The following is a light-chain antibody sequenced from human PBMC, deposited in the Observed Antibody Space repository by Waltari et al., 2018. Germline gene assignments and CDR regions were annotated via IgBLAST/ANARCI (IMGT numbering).Light chain of an antibody. Sequence: DIVMTQSPDSLAVSLGERATINCKSSQTIFYGSNNKNCLAWYQQKPRQPPRLLLYWASTRESGVPDRFSGSGSGTDFDLTISSLQAEDVAVYYCQQYYDTPLSFGGGTKVEIK. V-gene: IGKV4-1*01. J-gene: IGKJ4*01. CDR2: WAS. CDR3: QQYYDTPLS. CDR1: QTIFYGSNNKNC.